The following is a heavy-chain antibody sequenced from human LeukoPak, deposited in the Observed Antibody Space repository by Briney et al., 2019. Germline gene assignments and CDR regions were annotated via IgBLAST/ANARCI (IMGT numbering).Heavy chain of an antibody. CDR3: ARDIAPSPLGWFDP. CDR2: IYTSGST. J-gene: IGHJ5*02. Sequence: PSETLSLTCTVSGGSISSYYWSWIRQPAGKGLEWIGRIYTSGSTNYNPSLKSRVTMSVDTSKNQFSLKLSSATAADTAVYYCARDIAPSPLGWFDPWGQGTLVTVSS. CDR1: GGSISSYY. D-gene: IGHD6-13*01. V-gene: IGHV4-4*07.